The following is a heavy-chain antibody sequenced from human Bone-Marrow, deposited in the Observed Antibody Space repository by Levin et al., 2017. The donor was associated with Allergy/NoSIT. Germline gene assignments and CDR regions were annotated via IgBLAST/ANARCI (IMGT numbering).Heavy chain of an antibody. CDR2: IQQDGSEK. Sequence: GGSLRLSCAASGFIFSGYWMSWVRQAPGKGLEWVANIQQDGSEKYYVDSVNGRFTISRDNAKNSLYLEMNSLRAEDTAVYYCARGFNYYDSSPEGYWGQGTLVTVSS. D-gene: IGHD3-22*01. V-gene: IGHV3-7*04. CDR1: GFIFSGYW. CDR3: ARGFNYYDSSPEGY. J-gene: IGHJ4*02.